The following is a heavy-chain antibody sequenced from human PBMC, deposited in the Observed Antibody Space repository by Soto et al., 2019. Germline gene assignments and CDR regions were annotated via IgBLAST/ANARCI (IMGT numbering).Heavy chain of an antibody. J-gene: IGHJ4*02. CDR3: ARGERSCFFDS. CDR2: IYHSGST. Sequence: QVQLHESGPGLVKPSGTLSLTCAVSGGSISSSNWWTWVRQPPGKGLEWIGEIYHSGSTNYNPSLKRRVTISVAKPKNQFSLKLNSVTAADTAVYYCARGERSCFFDSWGQGTLVTVSS. V-gene: IGHV4-4*02. CDR1: GGSISSSNW. D-gene: IGHD2-15*01.